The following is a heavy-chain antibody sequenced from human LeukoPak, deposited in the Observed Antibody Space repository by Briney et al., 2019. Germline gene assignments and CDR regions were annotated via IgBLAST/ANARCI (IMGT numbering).Heavy chain of an antibody. CDR2: ISSSSSYI. Sequence: PGGSLRLSCAASGFTFSSYSMNWVRQAPGKGLEWVSSISSSSSYIYYADSVKGRFTISRDNAKNSLYLQMNNLRAEDTAVYYCARYLEYSSSYHGAFDIWGQGTMVTVSS. CDR1: GFTFSSYS. J-gene: IGHJ3*02. V-gene: IGHV3-21*01. CDR3: ARYLEYSSSYHGAFDI. D-gene: IGHD6-13*01.